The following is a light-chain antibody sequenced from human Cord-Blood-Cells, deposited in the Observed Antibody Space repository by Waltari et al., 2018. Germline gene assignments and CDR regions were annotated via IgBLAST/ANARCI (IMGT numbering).Light chain of an antibody. CDR2: DAS. V-gene: IGKV1-5*01. CDR1: QSSSSW. CDR3: QQYNSYSYT. J-gene: IGKJ2*01. Sequence: DIQMTQSPSTLSASVGDRVTITCRASQSSSSWLAWYQQKPGKAPKLLIYDASSLESGVPSRFSGNGSGTEFPLTISSLQPDDFATYYCQQYNSYSYTFGQGTKLEIK.